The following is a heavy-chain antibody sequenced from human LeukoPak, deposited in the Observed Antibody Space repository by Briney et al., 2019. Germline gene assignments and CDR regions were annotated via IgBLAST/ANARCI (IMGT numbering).Heavy chain of an antibody. CDR2: TYYSGST. CDR3: ARPYYYDSTIDP. Sequence: SETLSLTCTVSGGSISSGDYYWSWIRQPPGKGLEWIGYTYYSGSTYYNPSLKNRVSISVDTSKNQFSLNLSSVTAADTAVYYCARPYYYDSTIDPWGQGTLVTVSS. V-gene: IGHV4-30-4*01. J-gene: IGHJ5*02. D-gene: IGHD3-22*01. CDR1: GGSISSGDYY.